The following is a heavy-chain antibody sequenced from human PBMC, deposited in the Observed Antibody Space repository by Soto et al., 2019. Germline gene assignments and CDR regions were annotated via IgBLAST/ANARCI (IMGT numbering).Heavy chain of an antibody. D-gene: IGHD1-26*01. J-gene: IGHJ6*02. CDR1: GFTFSIYW. Sequence: EVQLAESGGGLVQPGGSLRLSCAASGFTFSIYWMHWVRQAPGKGPVWVSRIDNAGSSARYADSVKGRFTISRDNAKNTVYLQMNSLRAEDTAVYYCTRVGGSVSGMDVWGHGTTVTVSS. CDR3: TRVGGSVSGMDV. V-gene: IGHV3-74*01. CDR2: IDNAGSSA.